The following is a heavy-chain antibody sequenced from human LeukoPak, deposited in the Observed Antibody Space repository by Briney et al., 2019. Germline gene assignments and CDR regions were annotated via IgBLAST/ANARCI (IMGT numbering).Heavy chain of an antibody. CDR2: IKEDGNEK. CDR1: GFTFSTYW. V-gene: IGHV3-7*01. CDR3: ARGSGGSAAEWFDS. D-gene: IGHD2-15*01. J-gene: IGHJ5*01. Sequence: PGGSLRLSCAASGFTFSTYWMNSVRQAPGKGLEWVANIKEDGNEKYNVDSVRGRFTISRDNAKNSLYLQMSSLRAEDTAVYYCARGSGGSAAEWFDSWGQGTLVTVAS.